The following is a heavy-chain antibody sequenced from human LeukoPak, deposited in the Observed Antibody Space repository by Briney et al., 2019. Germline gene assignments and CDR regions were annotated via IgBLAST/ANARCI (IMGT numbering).Heavy chain of an antibody. V-gene: IGHV6-1*01. CDR2: TYYRSKWYN. J-gene: IGHJ3*02. Sequence: SQTLSLTCAISGDSVSSNSAAWNWIRQSPSRGLEWLGRTYYRSKWYNDYAVSVKSRITINPDTSKIQFSLQLNSVTPEDTAVYYCAREARGQNARDGGLDAFDIWGQGTMVTVSS. CDR3: AREARGQNARDGGLDAFDI. D-gene: IGHD3-16*01. CDR1: GDSVSSNSAA.